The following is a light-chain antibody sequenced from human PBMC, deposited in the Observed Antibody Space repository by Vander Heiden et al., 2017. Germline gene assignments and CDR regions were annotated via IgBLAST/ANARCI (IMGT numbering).Light chain of an antibody. J-gene: IGLJ2*01. CDR2: EIS. V-gene: IGLV2-14*01. CDR3: SSYTTTSALVL. CDR1: SSDVGGYSF. Sequence: QSALTQPASVSGSPGQSISISCTGTSSDVGGYSFVSWYHQHPGKAPRLMIYEISDRPSGVSNRFSGSKLGNTASLTISGLQPEDEADYYCSSYTTTSALVLFGGGTKVTV.